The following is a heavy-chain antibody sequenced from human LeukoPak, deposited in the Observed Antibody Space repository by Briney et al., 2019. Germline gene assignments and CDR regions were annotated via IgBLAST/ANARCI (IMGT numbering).Heavy chain of an antibody. Sequence: SETLSLTCTVSGGSISSSDYYWGWTRQPPGKGLEWIGTIYYSGNTYYNPSLKSRVTISVDTSKNQFSLKLSSVTAADTAVYYCARDKNSGWSYHFDYWGQGTLVTVSS. CDR2: IYYSGNT. CDR3: ARDKNSGWSYHFDY. V-gene: IGHV4-39*02. D-gene: IGHD6-19*01. CDR1: GGSISSSDYY. J-gene: IGHJ4*02.